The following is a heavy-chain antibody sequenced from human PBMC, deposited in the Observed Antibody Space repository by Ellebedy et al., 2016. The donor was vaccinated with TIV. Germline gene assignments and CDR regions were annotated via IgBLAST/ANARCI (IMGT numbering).Heavy chain of an antibody. CDR3: ARDAAGNGGKLDY. J-gene: IGHJ4*02. Sequence: GESLKISCAASGFTVTTNYMNWVRQAPGKGLEWVSVIFSAADGGVTHYADSVKGRFTISRDSSKNTLYLQMNSLRAEDTAVYYCARDAAGNGGKLDYWGQGALVTVSS. CDR1: GFTVTTNY. D-gene: IGHD4-23*01. CDR2: IFSAADGGVT. V-gene: IGHV3-53*01.